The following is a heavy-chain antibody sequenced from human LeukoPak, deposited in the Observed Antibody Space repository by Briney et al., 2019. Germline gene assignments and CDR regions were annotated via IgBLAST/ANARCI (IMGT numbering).Heavy chain of an antibody. V-gene: IGHV3-30-3*01. CDR1: GFSFDTFS. CDR2: ISNDESKI. D-gene: IGHD2-8*01. J-gene: IGHJ6*02. Sequence: HAGGSLRLSCTAFGFSFDTFSMHWVRQIPGKGLEWVAVISNDESKIYYAGSVKGRSTISRDNSRSTLYLQMGSPRPDDTAVYYCARSNVPSKWWAYAMDVWGQGTMVTVSS. CDR3: ARSNVPSKWWAYAMDV.